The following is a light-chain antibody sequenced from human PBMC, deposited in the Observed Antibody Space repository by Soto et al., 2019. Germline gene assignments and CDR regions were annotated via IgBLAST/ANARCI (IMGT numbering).Light chain of an antibody. Sequence: AIQMTQSPSSLSASVGDRVTITCRASQGIRNDLGWYQQRPGKAPKLLIYAASSLQSGVPSRFSGGGSGTDFTLTISRLQPEDFASYYCLQHYNFPYTFGQGTKLEIK. CDR3: LQHYNFPYT. V-gene: IGKV1-6*01. J-gene: IGKJ2*01. CDR2: AAS. CDR1: QGIRND.